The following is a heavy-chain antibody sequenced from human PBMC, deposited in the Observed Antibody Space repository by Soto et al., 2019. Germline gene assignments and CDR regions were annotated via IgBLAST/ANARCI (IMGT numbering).Heavy chain of an antibody. Sequence: VASVKVSCKASGYSFTSYYLHWVRQAPGQGLEWMGMINPNSTSASYAQKFQGRVTMTRDTSTSTVYMELSTLRSEDTAVYYCARDRDFWTGYEYYYYAMDVWGQGTTVTVSS. CDR3: ARDRDFWTGYEYYYYAMDV. J-gene: IGHJ6*02. CDR1: GYSFTSYY. D-gene: IGHD3-3*01. CDR2: INPNSTSA. V-gene: IGHV1-46*01.